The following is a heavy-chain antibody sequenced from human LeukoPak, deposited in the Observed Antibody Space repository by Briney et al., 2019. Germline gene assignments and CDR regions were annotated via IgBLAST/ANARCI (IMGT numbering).Heavy chain of an antibody. V-gene: IGHV3-30*02. D-gene: IGHD5-12*01. CDR1: GFTFSSYG. CDR2: IRYDGSNK. Sequence: PGGSLRLSCAASGFTFSSYGMHWVRQAPGKGLEWVAFIRYDGSNKYYADSVKGRFTISRDNSKNTLYLQMNSLRAEDTAVYYCAKDPGYALNWFDPWGQGTLVTVSS. CDR3: AKDPGYALNWFDP. J-gene: IGHJ5*02.